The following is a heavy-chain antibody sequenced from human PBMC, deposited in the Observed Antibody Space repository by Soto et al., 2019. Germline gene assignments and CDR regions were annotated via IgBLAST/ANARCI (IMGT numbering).Heavy chain of an antibody. CDR1: GGSSSSSSFH. J-gene: IGHJ6*02. V-gene: IGHV4-39*01. Sequence: SETLSLTCTVSGGSSSSSSFHWGWIRQPPGKGLEWIGSIYYSGSTYYNPSLKSRVTISVDTSKNQFSLKLSSVTAADTAVYYCASGYDILTGYPRGDYYGMDVWGQGTTVTVSS. CDR2: IYYSGST. CDR3: ASGYDILTGYPRGDYYGMDV. D-gene: IGHD3-9*01.